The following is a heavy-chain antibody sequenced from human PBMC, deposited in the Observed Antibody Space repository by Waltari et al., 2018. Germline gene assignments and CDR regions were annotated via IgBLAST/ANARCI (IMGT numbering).Heavy chain of an antibody. V-gene: IGHV4-59*01. CDR3: ARETADFWSGYYPRLDV. D-gene: IGHD3-3*01. CDR1: GDSIGHYY. J-gene: IGHJ3*01. CDR2: IYYTGRT. Sequence: QVQLQESGPGLVKPSETLSLTCTVSGDSIGHYYWTWIRQPPGKGLEWIGYIYYTGRTKYNPSLKSRLTISLDTSKNQFSLQLTSVTAADTAVYYCARETADFWSGYYPRLDVWGQGTMVTVSS.